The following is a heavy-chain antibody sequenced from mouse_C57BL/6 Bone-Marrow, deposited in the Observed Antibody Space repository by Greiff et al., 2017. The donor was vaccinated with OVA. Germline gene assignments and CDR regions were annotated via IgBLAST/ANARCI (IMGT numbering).Heavy chain of an antibody. CDR3: ARDGNYYGSRDYAMDD. CDR2: IYPRSGNT. Sequence: QVQLQQSGAELARPGASVKLSCKASGYTFTSYGISWVKQRTGQGLEWIGEIYPRSGNTYYNEKFKGKATMTADTSSSTAYMELRSLTSEDSAVYVCARDGNYYGSRDYAMDDWGQGTSVTVSS. J-gene: IGHJ4*01. D-gene: IGHD1-1*01. CDR1: GYTFTSYG. V-gene: IGHV1-81*01.